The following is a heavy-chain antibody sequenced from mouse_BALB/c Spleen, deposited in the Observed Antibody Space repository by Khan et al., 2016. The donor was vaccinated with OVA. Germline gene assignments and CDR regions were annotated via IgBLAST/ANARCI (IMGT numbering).Heavy chain of an antibody. CDR2: INPHIGET. CDR3: TRIYRSDFDY. CDR1: GYSFTGYF. V-gene: IGHV1-20*02. D-gene: IGHD1-1*01. Sequence: VHVKQSGPEVVRPGASVKISCKASGYSFTGYFMNWVMQSHGKSLEWIGRINPHIGETFYNQRFKDKATLTVDESSSTAHMELRSLASEDSAVYYCTRIYRSDFDYWGQGTTLTVSS. J-gene: IGHJ2*01.